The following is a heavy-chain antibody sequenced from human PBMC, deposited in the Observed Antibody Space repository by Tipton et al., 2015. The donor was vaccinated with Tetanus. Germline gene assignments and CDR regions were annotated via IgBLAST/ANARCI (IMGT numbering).Heavy chain of an antibody. J-gene: IGHJ5*02. CDR3: ARLPKHYSASGST. D-gene: IGHD3-10*01. V-gene: IGHV5-51*01. CDR2: IYPGDSDA. CDR1: GHNSRSYW. Sequence: QSGAEVKKSGESLKISCKASGHNSRSYWVSWVRQMPGKGLEWMGIIYPGDSDATYNPSFQGQVTISADKSISTAYLQWTSLKPSDTAIYFCARLPKHYSASGSTWGQGTQVTVSS.